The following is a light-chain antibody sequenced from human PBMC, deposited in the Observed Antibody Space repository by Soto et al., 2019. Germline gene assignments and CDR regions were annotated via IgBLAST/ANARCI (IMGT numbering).Light chain of an antibody. Sequence: VLPQSPDTLSLSPGDRATLSCRASQSVRSTFLAWYQQKPGQAPRLLIYGASNRAAGIPERFSGSASGTEFTRTISRLEPDDSAVYYCQQYHDSPMNTFGQGTKLQIK. CDR1: QSVRSTF. V-gene: IGKV3-20*01. J-gene: IGKJ2*01. CDR2: GAS. CDR3: QQYHDSPMNT.